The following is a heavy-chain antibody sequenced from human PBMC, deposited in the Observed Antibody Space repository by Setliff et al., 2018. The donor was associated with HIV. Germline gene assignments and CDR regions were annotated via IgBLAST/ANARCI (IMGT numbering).Heavy chain of an antibody. Sequence: SETLSLTCTVSGGSISSYYWGWIRQPPGKGLEWIVSLPHSGATFYNPSLRSRVTTSEDTSKNQFSLKLSSVTAADTAVYYCARDRALRFSKSPSFNYFDVWGQGALVTVSS. V-gene: IGHV4-39*02. CDR1: GGSISSYY. J-gene: IGHJ4*02. CDR3: ARDRALRFSKSPSFNYFDV. CDR2: LPHSGAT. D-gene: IGHD3-10*01.